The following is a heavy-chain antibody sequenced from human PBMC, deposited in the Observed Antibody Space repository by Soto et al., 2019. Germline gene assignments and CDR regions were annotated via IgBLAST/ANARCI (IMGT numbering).Heavy chain of an antibody. CDR2: ISSTGSYI. J-gene: IGHJ4*02. V-gene: IGHV3-21*01. Sequence: GGSLRLSCAASGFTFSSYSMNWVRQAPGKGLEWLSFISSTGSYIYYADSVSGRFTISRDNARNSLSLQMNSLRVEDTAVYYCARDHPHCSGGSYFLPFDFWGQGTRVTVSS. D-gene: IGHD2-15*01. CDR3: ARDHPHCSGGSYFLPFDF. CDR1: GFTFSSYS.